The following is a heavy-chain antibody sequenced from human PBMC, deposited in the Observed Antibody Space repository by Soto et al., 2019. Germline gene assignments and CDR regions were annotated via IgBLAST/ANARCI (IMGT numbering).Heavy chain of an antibody. CDR2: ISAYNGNT. D-gene: IGHD6-19*01. V-gene: IGHV1-18*01. J-gene: IGHJ4*02. CDR3: ARVRSSGWYRWITPVLDY. Sequence: ASVKVSCKASGYTFTSYGISWVRQAPGQGLEWMGWISAYNGNTNYAQKLQGRVTMTTDTSTSTAYMELRSLRSDDTAVYYCARVRSSGWYRWITPVLDYWGQGTLVTVSS. CDR1: GYTFTSYG.